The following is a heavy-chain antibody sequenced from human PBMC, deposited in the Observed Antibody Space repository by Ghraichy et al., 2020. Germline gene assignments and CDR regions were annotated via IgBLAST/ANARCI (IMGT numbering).Heavy chain of an antibody. CDR1: GFGLSGDT. J-gene: IGHJ4*02. CDR3: ARDPPRKGTGWYYFDS. D-gene: IGHD6-19*01. V-gene: IGHV3-21*01. Sequence: GESLNISCAASGFGLSGDTMSWVRQAPGKGLEWVSSISGISAYVYYADSVKGRFTISRDNAKNSLYLQMNSLRAEDTAVYYCARDPPRKGTGWYYFDSWGQGTLVTVSS. CDR2: ISGISAYV.